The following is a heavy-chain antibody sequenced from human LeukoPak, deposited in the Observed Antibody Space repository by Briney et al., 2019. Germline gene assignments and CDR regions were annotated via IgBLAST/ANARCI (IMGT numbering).Heavy chain of an antibody. D-gene: IGHD4-11*01. Sequence: GGSLRLSCAAAGFTFNHYGMHWVRQAPGKGLEWVSVIWSDGTNKYYAASVKGRFTISRDDFDKTVYLQMSSLRPDDTGVYYCARDAQRGFDYSNSLQYWGHGTPVTVST. CDR2: IWSDGTNK. V-gene: IGHV3-33*01. J-gene: IGHJ4*01. CDR3: ARDAQRGFDYSNSLQY. CDR1: GFTFNHYG.